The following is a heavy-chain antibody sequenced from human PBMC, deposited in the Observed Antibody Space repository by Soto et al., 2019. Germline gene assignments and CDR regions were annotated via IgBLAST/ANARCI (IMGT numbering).Heavy chain of an antibody. J-gene: IGHJ3*02. Sequence: QVQLVQSGAEVKKPGSSVKVSCKASGGTFSSYTISWVRQAPGQGLEWMGRIIPILGIANYAQKFQGRVTITADKSTSTAYMELSSLRSVDTAEYYCARGGCSGGSCYDAFDIWGQGTMVTVSS. CDR2: IIPILGIA. D-gene: IGHD2-15*01. CDR3: ARGGCSGGSCYDAFDI. CDR1: GGTFSSYT. V-gene: IGHV1-69*02.